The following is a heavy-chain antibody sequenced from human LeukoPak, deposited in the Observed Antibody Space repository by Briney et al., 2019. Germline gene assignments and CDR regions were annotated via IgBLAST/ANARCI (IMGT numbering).Heavy chain of an antibody. Sequence: GASVKVSCKASGYTFTSYDINWVRQATGQGLEWMGWMNPNSGNTGYAQKFQGRVTMTRNTSISTAYMELSSLRSEDTAVYYCAREQESYYYDSSGYYPDYWGQGTLVTVSS. CDR3: AREQESYYYDSSGYYPDY. D-gene: IGHD3-22*01. CDR2: MNPNSGNT. CDR1: GYTFTSYD. V-gene: IGHV1-8*01. J-gene: IGHJ4*02.